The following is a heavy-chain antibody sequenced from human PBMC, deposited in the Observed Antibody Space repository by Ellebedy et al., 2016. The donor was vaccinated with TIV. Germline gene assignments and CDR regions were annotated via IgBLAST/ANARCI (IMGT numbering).Heavy chain of an antibody. Sequence: AASVKVSCKASGYTFTTYGISWVRQAPGQGLEWMGWVSAHNGDTKYAQKFQGRVTMTTDTSTSTAYMEMRSLRSDDTAVDYCARDPRTKQWDLMDNWFDPWGQGTLVTVSS. J-gene: IGHJ5*02. V-gene: IGHV1-18*04. CDR2: VSAHNGDT. D-gene: IGHD1-26*01. CDR1: GYTFTTYG. CDR3: ARDPRTKQWDLMDNWFDP.